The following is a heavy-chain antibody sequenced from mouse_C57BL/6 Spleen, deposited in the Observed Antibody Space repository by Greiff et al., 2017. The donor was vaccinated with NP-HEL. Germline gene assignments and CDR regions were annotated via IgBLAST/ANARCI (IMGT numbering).Heavy chain of an antibody. V-gene: IGHV1-64*01. CDR3: ARKLGIDY. CDR1: GYTFTSYW. CDR2: IHPNSGST. Sequence: VKLQQPGAELVKPGASVKLSCKASGYTFTSYWMHWVKQRPGQGLEWIGMIHPNSGSTNYNEKFKSKATLTVDKSSSTAYMQLSSLTSEDSAVYYCARKLGIDYWGQGTTLTVSS. D-gene: IGHD4-1*01. J-gene: IGHJ2*01.